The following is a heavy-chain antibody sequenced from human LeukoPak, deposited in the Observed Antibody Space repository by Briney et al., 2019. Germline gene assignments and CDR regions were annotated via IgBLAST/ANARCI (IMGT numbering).Heavy chain of an antibody. CDR3: ARDLSGSLYFDY. D-gene: IGHD3-10*01. CDR1: GASISSYY. V-gene: IGHV4-4*07. J-gene: IGHJ4*02. Sequence: SETLSLTCTVSGASISSYYYNWIRQTAGRGLEWIGRLYISGSTDYNPSLKSRVTISADTSKNQFSLKLSSVTAADTAVYFCARDLSGSLYFDYWGQGVLVTVSS. CDR2: LYISGST.